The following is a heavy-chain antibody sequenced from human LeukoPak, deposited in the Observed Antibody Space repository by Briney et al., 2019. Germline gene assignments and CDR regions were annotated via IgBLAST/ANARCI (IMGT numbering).Heavy chain of an antibody. V-gene: IGHV3-30*04. Sequence: QAGGSLRLSCAASGFTFSHYAMYWVRQAPGKGLEWVALISYDGSEQHYADSVKGRFTISRDSPKNTLYLQMNTLRPEDTAVYYCARERTGFYAEYWGQGTLVTVSS. CDR1: GFTFSHYA. D-gene: IGHD3/OR15-3a*01. J-gene: IGHJ4*02. CDR2: ISYDGSEQ. CDR3: ARERTGFYAEY.